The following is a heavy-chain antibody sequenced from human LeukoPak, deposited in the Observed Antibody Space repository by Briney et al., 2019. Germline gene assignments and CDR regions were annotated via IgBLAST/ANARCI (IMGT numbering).Heavy chain of an antibody. CDR2: IYHSGST. D-gene: IGHD2-2*01. CDR1: GYSISSGYY. CDR3: ARVRGYCSSTICYRYYFDY. J-gene: IGHJ4*02. Sequence: SETLSLTCTVSGYSISSGYYWGWIRQPPGKGLEWIGTIYHSGSTYYDPSLKSRVTISVDTSKNQFSLKLTSVTAADTAVYYCARVRGYCSSTICYRYYFDYWGQGTLVTVSS. V-gene: IGHV4-38-2*02.